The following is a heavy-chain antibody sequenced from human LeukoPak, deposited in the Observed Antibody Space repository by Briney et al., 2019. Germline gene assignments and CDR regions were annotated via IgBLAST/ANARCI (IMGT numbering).Heavy chain of an antibody. CDR3: AREDSSSFDY. V-gene: IGHV3-30-3*01. D-gene: IGHD6-6*01. Sequence: RSGRSLRLSCAASGFTFSSYAMHWVRQAPGKGLEWVAVISYDGSSKYYADSVKGRFTISRDNSKNTLYLQMNSLRAEDTAVYYCAREDSSSFDYWGQGTLVTVSS. CDR1: GFTFSSYA. J-gene: IGHJ4*02. CDR2: ISYDGSSK.